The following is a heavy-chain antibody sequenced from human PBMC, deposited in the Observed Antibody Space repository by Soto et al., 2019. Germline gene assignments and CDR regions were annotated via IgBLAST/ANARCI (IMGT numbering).Heavy chain of an antibody. V-gene: IGHV1-69*13. J-gene: IGHJ4*02. CDR3: ARESRVGGNSGVFWDY. CDR1: GGTFSSYA. Sequence: GASVKVSCKASGGTFSSYAISWVRQAPGQGLEWMGGIIPIFGTANYAQKFQGRVTITADESTSTAYMELSSLRSEDTAVYYCARESRVGGNSGVFWDYWGRGTLVTVSS. CDR2: IIPIFGTA. D-gene: IGHD2-21*02.